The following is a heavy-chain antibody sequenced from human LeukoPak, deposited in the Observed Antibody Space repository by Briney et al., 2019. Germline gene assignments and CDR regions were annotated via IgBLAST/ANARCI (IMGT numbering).Heavy chain of an antibody. CDR3: ARGDTIIVVGSPPYYFDY. D-gene: IGHD3-22*01. J-gene: IGHJ4*02. V-gene: IGHV3-30-3*01. CDR2: ISYDGSNK. Sequence: GGSLRLSCAASGFTFSSYAMHWVRQAPGKGLEWVAVISYDGSNKYYADSVKGRFTISRDNSKNTLYLQMNSLRAEDTAVYYCARGDTIIVVGSPPYYFDYWGQGTLVTVSS. CDR1: GFTFSSYA.